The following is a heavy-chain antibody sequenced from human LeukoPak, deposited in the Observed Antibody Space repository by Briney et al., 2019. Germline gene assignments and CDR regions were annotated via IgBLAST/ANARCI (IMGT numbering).Heavy chain of an antibody. D-gene: IGHD3-3*01. CDR3: AGSRLRFLEWADAFDI. V-gene: IGHV1-2*02. Sequence: ASVKVSCKXSGYTFTGYYMHWVRQAPGQGLEWMGWINPNSGGTNYAQKFQGRVTMTRDTSISTAYMELSRLRSDDTAVYYCAGSRLRFLEWADAFDIWGQGTMVTVSS. J-gene: IGHJ3*02. CDR2: INPNSGGT. CDR1: GYTFTGYY.